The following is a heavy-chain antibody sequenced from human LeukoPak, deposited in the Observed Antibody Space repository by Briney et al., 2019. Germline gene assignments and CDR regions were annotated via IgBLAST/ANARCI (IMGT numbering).Heavy chain of an antibody. CDR3: ARDLWFGELLCDY. CDR2: IWYDGSNK. V-gene: IGHV3-33*01. Sequence: GGSLRLSCAASGFTFSSYGMHWVRQAPGKGLEWVAVIWYDGSNKYYADSVKGRFTISRDNSKNTLYLQMNSLRAEDTAVYYCARDLWFGELLCDYWGQGTLVTVSS. J-gene: IGHJ4*02. CDR1: GFTFSSYG. D-gene: IGHD3-10*01.